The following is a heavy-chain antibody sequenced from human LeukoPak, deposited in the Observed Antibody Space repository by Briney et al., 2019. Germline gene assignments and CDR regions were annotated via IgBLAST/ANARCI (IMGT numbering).Heavy chain of an antibody. D-gene: IGHD2-2*01. J-gene: IGHJ5*01. V-gene: IGHV3-7*04. CDR1: GFTFSNYW. CDR3: ARGRRDTQYQVFDS. CDR2: IKEDGSEK. Sequence: GGSLRLSCVASGFTFSNYWMNWVRQAPEKGLEWVANIKEDGSEKYYVDSVKGRFTISRDNAKNSLYLQMNSLRDEDTAVCYCARGRRDTQYQVFDSWGQGTLVTVSS.